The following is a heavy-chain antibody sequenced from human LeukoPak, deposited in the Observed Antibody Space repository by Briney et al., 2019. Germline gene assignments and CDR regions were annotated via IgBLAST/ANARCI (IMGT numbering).Heavy chain of an antibody. CDR2: INPSSGGT. CDR3: ARGNTMIVVVTH. CDR1: GYTFTGYY. D-gene: IGHD3-22*01. J-gene: IGHJ4*02. Sequence: ASVKVSCKASGYTFTGYYMHWVRQAPGQGLEWMGWINPSSGGTNYAQKFQGRVTMTRDTSISTAYMELSRLRSDDTAVYYCARGNTMIVVVTHWGQGTLVTVSS. V-gene: IGHV1-2*02.